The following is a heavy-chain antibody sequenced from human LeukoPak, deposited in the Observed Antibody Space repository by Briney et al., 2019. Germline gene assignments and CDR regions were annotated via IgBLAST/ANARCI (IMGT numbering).Heavy chain of an antibody. D-gene: IGHD3-16*01. V-gene: IGHV3-30*18. CDR2: IWYGGSNK. J-gene: IGHJ4*02. CDR3: AKDGDWGSFIDY. CDR1: GFTFSSYG. Sequence: GRSLRLSCAASGFTFSSYGMHWVRQAPGKGLEWVAVIWYGGSNKYYADSVKGRFTISRDNSKNTLYLQMNSLRAEDTAVYYCAKDGDWGSFIDYWGQGTLVTVSS.